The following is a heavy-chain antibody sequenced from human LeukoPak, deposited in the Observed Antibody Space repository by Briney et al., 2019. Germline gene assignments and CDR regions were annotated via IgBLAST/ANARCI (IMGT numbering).Heavy chain of an antibody. CDR1: GLNLGDYA. Sequence: GGSLTLSCAASGLNLGDYAVLCVPESPGRRLEWGSGINWCSGKIAYADSVKPRFTISRDNAEIFLYLQTHSLRTEDTAFYDCAKYASDSGWFFDFWGRGTLVSVST. CDR2: INWCSGKI. CDR3: AKYASDSGWFFDF. J-gene: IGHJ2*01. D-gene: IGHD3-10*01. V-gene: IGHV3-9*01.